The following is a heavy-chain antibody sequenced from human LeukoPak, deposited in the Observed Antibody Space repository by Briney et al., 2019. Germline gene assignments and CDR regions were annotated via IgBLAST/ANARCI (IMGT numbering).Heavy chain of an antibody. J-gene: IGHJ6*02. V-gene: IGHV4-61*01. D-gene: IGHD2-21*01. CDR2: IYHSGGT. Sequence: SETLSLTCTVSGGSVSSGNSYWSWDRQPPGKGWEWFGYIYHSGGTNYNPSLKSRVTISVDAPENQFPLKLNSVTAADTAVYYCARDRYLPVGDYSGMDVWGPGTTVPVSS. CDR1: GGSVSSGNSY. CDR3: ARDRYLPVGDYSGMDV.